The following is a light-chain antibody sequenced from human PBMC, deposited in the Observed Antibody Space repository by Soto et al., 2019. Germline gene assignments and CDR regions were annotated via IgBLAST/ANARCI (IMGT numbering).Light chain of an antibody. CDR2: TTS. Sequence: EIVLTQSPGTLSLSPGEGATLSCRASQSIFNGYLAWYQQKPGQPPRLIIYTTSGRATGTPNMFSGSGSGTDFTLTISRLEPEDFAVYYCQQYGRSPLTFGPGTKVDIK. J-gene: IGKJ1*01. CDR3: QQYGRSPLT. V-gene: IGKV3-20*01. CDR1: QSIFNGY.